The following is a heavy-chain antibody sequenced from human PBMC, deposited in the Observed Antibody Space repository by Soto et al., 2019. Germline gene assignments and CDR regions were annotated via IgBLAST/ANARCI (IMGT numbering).Heavy chain of an antibody. D-gene: IGHD6-19*01. CDR2: IYHGGTT. CDR1: GYSISSGSY. J-gene: IGHJ4*01. Sequence: PSETLSLTCTVSGYSISSGSYWGWIRQPPGKGPEWIASIYHGGTTFYNPSLKSRVTVSVDKSNNQFFLKLRSVTAADTAVYYCEKAHVMVAAGSNFDYWGHGTLVTVSS. CDR3: EKAHVMVAAGSNFDY. V-gene: IGHV4-38-2*02.